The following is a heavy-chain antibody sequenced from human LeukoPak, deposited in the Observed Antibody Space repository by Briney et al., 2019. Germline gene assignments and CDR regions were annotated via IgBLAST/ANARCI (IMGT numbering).Heavy chain of an antibody. CDR1: GGSFSGYY. Sequence: PSETLSLTCAVYGGSFSGYYWSWIRQPPGKGLEWIGEINHSGSTNYNPSLKSRVTISVDTSKNQFSLKLSSVTAADTAVYYCARGGPEMIAAAALDYWGQGTLVTVSS. CDR2: INHSGST. CDR3: ARGGPEMIAAAALDY. J-gene: IGHJ4*02. D-gene: IGHD6-13*01. V-gene: IGHV4-34*01.